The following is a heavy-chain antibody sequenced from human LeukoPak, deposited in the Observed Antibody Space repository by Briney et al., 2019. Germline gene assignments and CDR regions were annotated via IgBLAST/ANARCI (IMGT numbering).Heavy chain of an antibody. CDR3: ARGITSASSITIFGVVTVYNWFDP. CDR2: INHSGST. J-gene: IGHJ5*02. V-gene: IGHV4-34*01. D-gene: IGHD3-3*01. CDR1: GGSFSGYY. Sequence: SETLSLTCAVYGGSFSGYYWSWIRHPPGKGLEWIGEINHSGSTNYNPPLKSRVTISVDTSKNQFSLKLSSVTAADAAVYHCARGITSASSITIFGVVTVYNWFDPWGQGTLVTVSS.